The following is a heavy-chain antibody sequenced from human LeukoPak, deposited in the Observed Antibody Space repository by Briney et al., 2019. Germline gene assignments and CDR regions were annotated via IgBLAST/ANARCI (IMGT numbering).Heavy chain of an antibody. CDR1: GGSISSGAYS. D-gene: IGHD3-22*01. CDR3: ARENSYYDSSGYYYGSGYIDY. J-gene: IGHJ4*02. CDR2: VYYSGGT. V-gene: IGHV4-61*08. Sequence: SETLSLTCAVSGGSISSGAYSWSWIRQPPRKGLEWVGYVYYSGGTYYNPSLQSRVTISVDTSKNQFSLRLSSVTAADTAVYYCARENSYYDSSGYYYGSGYIDYWGQGTLVTVSS.